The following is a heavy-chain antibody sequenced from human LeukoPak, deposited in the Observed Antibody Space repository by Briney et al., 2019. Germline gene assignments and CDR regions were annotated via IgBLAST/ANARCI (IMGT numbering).Heavy chain of an antibody. CDR3: ARGQDGSGTLLDY. J-gene: IGHJ4*02. D-gene: IGHD3-10*01. V-gene: IGHV5-51*01. CDR2: IFPGDSDT. Sequence: IIFPGDSDTRYSPSFQGQVTISADKSISTAYLQWSSLKASDTAMYYCARGQDGSGTLLDYWGQGTLVTVSS.